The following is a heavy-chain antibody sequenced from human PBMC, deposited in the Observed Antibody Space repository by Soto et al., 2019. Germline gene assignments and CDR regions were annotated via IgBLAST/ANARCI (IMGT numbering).Heavy chain of an antibody. CDR3: ASGGYYNVFDY. CDR2: IYYSGST. D-gene: IGHD3-10*01. CDR1: GGSISSGGYC. V-gene: IGHV4-31*03. J-gene: IGHJ4*02. Sequence: PSETLSLTCTVSGGSISSGGYCWSWIRQHPGKGLEWIGYIYYSGSTYYNPSLKSRVTISVDTSKNQFSLKLSSVTAADTAVYYCASGGYYNVFDYWGQGTLVTVSS.